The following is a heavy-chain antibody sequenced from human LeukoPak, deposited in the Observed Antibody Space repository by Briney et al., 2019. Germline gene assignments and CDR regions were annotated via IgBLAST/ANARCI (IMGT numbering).Heavy chain of an antibody. CDR3: ASRPADTTWYGVFDY. D-gene: IGHD3-10*01. CDR2: IFNTGHT. CDR1: GGSSNSLY. Sequence: SETLSLTCSVSGGSSNSLYWSWIRQPPRKRLEWIGYIFNTGHTNYNPSLASRVTMSVDTSRAQFFLRLSPVTAADTAIYYCASRPADTTWYGVFDYWSQGTLVTVSS. V-gene: IGHV4-59*11. J-gene: IGHJ4*02.